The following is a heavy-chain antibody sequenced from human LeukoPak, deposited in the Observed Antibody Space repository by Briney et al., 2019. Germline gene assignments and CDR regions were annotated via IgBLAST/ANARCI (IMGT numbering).Heavy chain of an antibody. CDR1: GSTFSSYA. V-gene: IGHV1-69*05. J-gene: IGHJ4*02. CDR2: IIPIFGTA. Sequence: SVKVSCKASGSTFSSYAISWVRQAPGQGLEWMGGIIPIFGTANYAQKFQGRVTITTDESTSTAYMELSSLRSEDTAVYYCARAGLELHYSFDYWGQGTLVTVSS. D-gene: IGHD1-7*01. CDR3: ARAGLELHYSFDY.